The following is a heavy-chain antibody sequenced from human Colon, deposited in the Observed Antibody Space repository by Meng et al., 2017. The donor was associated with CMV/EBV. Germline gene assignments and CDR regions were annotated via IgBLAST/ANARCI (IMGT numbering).Heavy chain of an antibody. D-gene: IGHD5-18*01. J-gene: IGHJ4*02. CDR3: ATGNIYGYY. V-gene: IGHV3-11*01. CDR2: ISSDGTTI. CDR1: GFTFGDYY. Sequence: LRLSCSASGFTFGDYYMNWIRQVPGKGLEHLSSISSDGTTIYYADSVQGRFTISRDNAKKSLYLQMSSLRAEDTAVYYCATGNIYGYYWGQGTLVTVSS.